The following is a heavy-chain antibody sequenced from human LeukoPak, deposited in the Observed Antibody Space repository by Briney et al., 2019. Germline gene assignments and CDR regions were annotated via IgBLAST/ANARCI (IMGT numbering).Heavy chain of an antibody. V-gene: IGHV4-30-2*01. CDR3: ARVRRGYSSSWETLYYFDY. CDR1: GGSISSGGYS. D-gene: IGHD6-13*01. J-gene: IGHJ4*02. CDR2: IYHSGST. Sequence: KSSETLSLTCAVSGGSISSGGYSWSWIRQPPGKGLEWIGYIYHSGSTYYNPSLKSRVTISVDRSKNQFSLKLSSVTAADTAVYYCARVRRGYSSSWETLYYFDYWGQGTLVTVSS.